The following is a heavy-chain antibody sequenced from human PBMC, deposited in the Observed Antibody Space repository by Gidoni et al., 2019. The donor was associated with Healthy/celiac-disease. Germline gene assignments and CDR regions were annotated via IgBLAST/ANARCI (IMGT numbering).Heavy chain of an antibody. Sequence: QVQLVESGGGVVQPGRSLVLSCAASGFTFRRYAMHWVRQAPGKGLEWVAVISYDGSNKYYADSVKGRFTISRDNSKNTLYLQMNSLRAEDTAVYYCAKEGHSSSWYFYYYYMDVWGKGTTVTVSS. V-gene: IGHV3-30*18. D-gene: IGHD6-13*01. CDR1: GFTFRRYA. J-gene: IGHJ6*03. CDR2: ISYDGSNK. CDR3: AKEGHSSSWYFYYYYMDV.